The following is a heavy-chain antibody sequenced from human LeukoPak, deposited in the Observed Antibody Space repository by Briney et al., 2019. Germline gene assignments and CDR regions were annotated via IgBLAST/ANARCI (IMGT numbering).Heavy chain of an antibody. V-gene: IGHV4-39*07. D-gene: IGHD6-13*01. CDR3: ARAAGHPPTAGPFQH. Sequence: PSETLSLTCTVSGDSITNTNYYWAWIRQSPGEGLEWIGSVYHSGITYYTPSLKSRVSISVDTSKNQFSLKLSSVTAADTAVYYCARAAGHPPTAGPFQHWGQGTLVTVSS. CDR1: GDSITNTNYY. CDR2: VYHSGIT. J-gene: IGHJ1*01.